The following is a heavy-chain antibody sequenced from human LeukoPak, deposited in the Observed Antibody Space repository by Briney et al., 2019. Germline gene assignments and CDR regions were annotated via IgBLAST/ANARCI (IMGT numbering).Heavy chain of an antibody. CDR1: DVSINSYY. Sequence: MSSETLSLTCSVSDVSINSYYWNWIRRPPGKGLEWIGYIYYNGNTNYSPSLKSRVTMSVDTSKNLFSLKVSSVTAADTAVYYCARGRSNYYGMDVWGQGTTVTVSS. V-gene: IGHV4-59*01. CDR2: IYYNGNT. D-gene: IGHD1-26*01. CDR3: ARGRSNYYGMDV. J-gene: IGHJ6*02.